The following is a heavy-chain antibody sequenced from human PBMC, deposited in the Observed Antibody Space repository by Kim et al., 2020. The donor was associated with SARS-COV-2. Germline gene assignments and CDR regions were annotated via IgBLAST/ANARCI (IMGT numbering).Heavy chain of an antibody. J-gene: IGHJ4*02. V-gene: IGHV5-51*01. D-gene: IGHD4-17*01. CDR1: GYSFTSYW. CDR2: IYPGDSHT. CDR3: ARGNYGGNFGSTFDY. Sequence: GESLKISCKGSGYSFTSYWIGWVRQMPGKGLEWMGIIYPGDSHTTYSPSLQAQVTISTDRSISTAYLQWSSLKASDTAMYYCARGNYGGNFGSTFDYWGQGTLVTVSS.